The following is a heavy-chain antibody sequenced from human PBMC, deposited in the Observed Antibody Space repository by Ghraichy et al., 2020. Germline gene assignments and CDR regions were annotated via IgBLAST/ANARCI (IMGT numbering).Heavy chain of an antibody. CDR1: GGSISTYY. V-gene: IGHV4-59*01. J-gene: IGHJ4*02. CDR2: IYYSGST. D-gene: IGHD3-22*01. CDR3: AREVDYYDSSGYLYYFDY. Sequence: SETLSLTCTVSGGSISTYYWSWIRQPPGKGLEWIGYIYYSGSTNYNPSLKSRVTISVDTSKNQFSLRLSSVTAADTAVYYCAREVDYYDSSGYLYYFDYWGQGTLVTVSS.